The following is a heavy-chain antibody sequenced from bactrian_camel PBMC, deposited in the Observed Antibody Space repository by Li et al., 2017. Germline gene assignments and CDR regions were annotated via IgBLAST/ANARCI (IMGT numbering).Heavy chain of an antibody. Sequence: HVQLVESGGGLVQPGGSLRLSCAASGFTFSPYWMDWVRQAPGKGLEWVSLISGDSGRTYYADSVKGRFTISQDSNKNTRYLQMNSLKTDDTAMYYCAADRPYIRGDTCNYWGQGTQVTVS. CDR2: ISGDSGRT. CDR3: AADRPYIRGDTCNY. V-gene: IGHV3S1*01. D-gene: IGHD2*01. J-gene: IGHJ4*01. CDR1: GFTFSPYW.